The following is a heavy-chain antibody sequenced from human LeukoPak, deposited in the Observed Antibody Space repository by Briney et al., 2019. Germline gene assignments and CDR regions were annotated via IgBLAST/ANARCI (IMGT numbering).Heavy chain of an antibody. V-gene: IGHV4-39*07. D-gene: IGHD6-13*01. CDR1: GGSISSSTYY. CDR3: ARQRSSSWYEDY. J-gene: IGHJ4*02. CDR2: MYYSGST. Sequence: SETLSLTCSVSGGSISSSTYYWVWIRQPPRKGLEWIGSMYYSGSTYYNPPLKSRVTISVDTSKNQFSLKLNSVTAADTAVYYCARQRSSSWYEDYWGQGTLVTVSS.